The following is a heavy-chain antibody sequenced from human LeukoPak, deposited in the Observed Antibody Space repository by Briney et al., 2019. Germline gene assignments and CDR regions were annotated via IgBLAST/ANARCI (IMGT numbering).Heavy chain of an antibody. CDR3: ARGGYYGSGSYSDY. D-gene: IGHD3-10*01. CDR2: ITSSGSYI. CDR1: GFTFSSHS. V-gene: IGHV3-21*01. J-gene: IGHJ4*02. Sequence: PGGSLRLSCGVSGFTFSSHSMNWVRQAPGKGLEWVSSITSSGSYIYYADSVKGRFTISRDNAKYSLYLQMNSLRAEDTAVYSCARGGYYGSGSYSDYWGQGTLVTVSS.